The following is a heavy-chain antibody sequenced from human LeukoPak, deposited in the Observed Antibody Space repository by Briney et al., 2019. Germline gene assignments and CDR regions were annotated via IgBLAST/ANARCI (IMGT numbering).Heavy chain of an antibody. D-gene: IGHD3-22*01. V-gene: IGHV4-38-2*01. CDR1: GYSISSGYY. CDR2: IYHSGST. Sequence: SEPLPLTCAVSGYSISSGYYWGWIRPPPGQGLEWIASIYHSGSTFYNPSLRSRVTISMDTFKNQFSLRLSSVTAADAAVYYCARGSSNYYDCYGYYPLFDYWGQGTLVTVSS. J-gene: IGHJ4*02. CDR3: ARGSSNYYDCYGYYPLFDY.